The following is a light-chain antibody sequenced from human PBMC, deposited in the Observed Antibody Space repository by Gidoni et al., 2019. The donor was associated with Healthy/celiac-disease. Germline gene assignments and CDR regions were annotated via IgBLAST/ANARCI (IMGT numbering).Light chain of an antibody. CDR3: MQALQPPIT. Sequence: EIVMTQSPLSLPVTPGEPASISCRSSQSLLHSNGYNYLDWYLQMPGQSPQLLIDLGANRASGFPDSFSGSGSGADFTLKISRVEAEDVGVYSFMQALQPPITFXXXTRLEIK. V-gene: IGKV2-28*01. J-gene: IGKJ5*01. CDR2: LGA. CDR1: QSLLHSNGYNY.